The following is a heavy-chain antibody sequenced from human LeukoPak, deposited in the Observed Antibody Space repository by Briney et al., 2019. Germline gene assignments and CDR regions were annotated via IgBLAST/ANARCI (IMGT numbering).Heavy chain of an antibody. CDR1: GLKFDDYA. J-gene: IGHJ4*02. D-gene: IGHD1-1*01. CDR3: AASWTEVY. CDR2: ISWNSGSI. V-gene: IGHV3-9*01. Sequence: GGSLRLSCVASGLKFDDYAMQWVRQAPGKGLEWVSGISWNSGSIAYADSVRGRFTISRDNAKNSLYLQMNSLRPEDTAFYYCAASWTEVYWGQGILVTVSS.